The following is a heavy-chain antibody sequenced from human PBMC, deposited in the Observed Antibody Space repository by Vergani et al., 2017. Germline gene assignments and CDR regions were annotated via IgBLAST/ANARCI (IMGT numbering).Heavy chain of an antibody. J-gene: IGHJ4*02. D-gene: IGHD6-19*01. V-gene: IGHV3-30-3*01. CDR1: GFTFSSYA. CDR2: ISYDGSNK. Sequence: QVQLVESGGGVVQPGRSLRLSCAASGFTFSSYAMHWVRQAPGKGLEWVAVISYDGSNKYDAALVKGRFTMSRDNSKNTLYLQMNSLRAEETAVYYCPRYMVGQWLVDPGINSLDYGGGGTLVTVS. CDR3: PRYMVGQWLVDPGINSLDY.